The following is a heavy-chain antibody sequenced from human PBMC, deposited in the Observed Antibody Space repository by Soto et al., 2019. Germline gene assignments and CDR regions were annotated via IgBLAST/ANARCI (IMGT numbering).Heavy chain of an antibody. D-gene: IGHD3-9*01. CDR2: ISYDGSNK. V-gene: IGHV3-30-3*01. CDR1: GFTFSSYA. CDR3: ARDKINILTGYYVGYFDY. J-gene: IGHJ4*02. Sequence: GGSLRLSCAASGFTFSSYAMHWVRQAPGKGLEWVAVISYDGSNKYYADSVKGRFTISRDNSKNRLYLQMNSLRAEDTAVYYCARDKINILTGYYVGYFDYWGQGTLVTVSS.